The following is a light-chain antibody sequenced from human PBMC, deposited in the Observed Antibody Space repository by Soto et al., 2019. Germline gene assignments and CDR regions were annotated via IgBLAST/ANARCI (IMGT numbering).Light chain of an antibody. CDR3: SSYAGSNNFWV. Sequence: QSVLTQPASVSGSPGQSITISCTGTSXDVGAYNFVSWFQQHPGKAPKLMIYEVSNRPSGVSNRFSGAKSGNTASLAISGLQAEDEADYYCSSYAGSNNFWVFGGGTKVTVL. CDR2: EVS. CDR1: SXDVGAYNF. V-gene: IGLV2-14*01. J-gene: IGLJ3*02.